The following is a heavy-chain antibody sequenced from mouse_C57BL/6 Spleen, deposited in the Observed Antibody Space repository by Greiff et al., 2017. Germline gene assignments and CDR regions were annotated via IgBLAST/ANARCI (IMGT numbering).Heavy chain of an antibody. CDR3: ARDRGAYYSNYEYFDV. D-gene: IGHD2-5*01. CDR1: GFTFSSYA. CDR2: ISDGGSYT. V-gene: IGHV5-4*01. Sequence: EVMLVESGGGLVKPGGSLKLSCAASGFTFSSYAMSWVRQTPEKRLEWVATISDGGSYTYYPDNVKGRFTISRDNAKNNLYLQMSHLKSEDTAMYYCARDRGAYYSNYEYFDVWGTGTTVTVSS. J-gene: IGHJ1*03.